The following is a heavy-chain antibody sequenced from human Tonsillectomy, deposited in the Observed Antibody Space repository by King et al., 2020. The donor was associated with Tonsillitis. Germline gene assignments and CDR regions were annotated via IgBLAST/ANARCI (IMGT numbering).Heavy chain of an antibody. Sequence: VQLVESGGGLVQPGGSLKLSCAASGFTFSGSSMHWVRQASGKGLEWVGRIRSKANSYATAYAASVRGRFTISRDDSKNTAYLQMNSLKTEDTAVYYCTRHSDYGGNSYYYMDVWGKGTTVTVSS. J-gene: IGHJ6*03. CDR1: GFTFSGSS. CDR2: IRSKANSYAT. CDR3: TRHSDYGGNSYYYMDV. V-gene: IGHV3-73*01. D-gene: IGHD4-23*01.